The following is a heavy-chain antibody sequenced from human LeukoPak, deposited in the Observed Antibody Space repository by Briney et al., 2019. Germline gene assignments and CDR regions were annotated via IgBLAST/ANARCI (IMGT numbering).Heavy chain of an antibody. CDR1: EFTVSSYA. CDR2: ISGSGGST. D-gene: IGHD3-9*01. J-gene: IGHJ5*02. V-gene: IGHV3-23*01. CDR3: AKEPSGYFDWLPWFDP. Sequence: GGSLRLSCAASEFTVSSYAMSWVRQAPGKGLEWVSAISGSGGSTYYADSVKGRFTISRDNSKNTLYLQMNSLRAEDTAVYYCAKEPSGYFDWLPWFDPWGHGTLVTVSS.